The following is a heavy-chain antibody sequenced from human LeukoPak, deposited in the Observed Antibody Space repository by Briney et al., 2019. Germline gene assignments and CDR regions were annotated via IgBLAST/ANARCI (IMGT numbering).Heavy chain of an antibody. CDR2: IYYSGST. J-gene: IGHJ3*02. CDR3: AKSVVVATTRLGPFDT. CDR1: GGSISSYY. D-gene: IGHD3-22*01. Sequence: SETLPLTCSVSGGSISSYYWSWIRQPPGKGLEWIGYIYYSGSTNYNPSLKSRVTISVDTSKSQFSLKLSSVTAADMAVYYCAKSVVVATTRLGPFDTWGQGTMVTVSS. V-gene: IGHV4-59*08.